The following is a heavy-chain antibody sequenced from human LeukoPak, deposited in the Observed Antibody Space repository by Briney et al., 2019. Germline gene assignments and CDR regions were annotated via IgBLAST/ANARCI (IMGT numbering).Heavy chain of an antibody. CDR1: GYTFTGYY. D-gene: IGHD3-22*01. CDR2: INPNSGGT. CDR3: AGGYRYYYDSSGWGAFDI. Sequence: ASVKVSCKASGYTFTGYYMHWVRQAPGQGLEWMGWINPNSGGTNYAQKFQGRVTMTRDTSISTAYMELSRLRSDDTAVYYCAGGYRYYYDSSGWGAFDIWGQGTMFTVSS. V-gene: IGHV1-2*02. J-gene: IGHJ3*02.